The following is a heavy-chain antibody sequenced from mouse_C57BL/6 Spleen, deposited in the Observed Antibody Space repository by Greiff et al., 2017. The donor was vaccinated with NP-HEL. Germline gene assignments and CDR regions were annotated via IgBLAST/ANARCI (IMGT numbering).Heavy chain of an antibody. D-gene: IGHD2-13*01. J-gene: IGHJ1*03. CDR3: AREVTSPRYFDV. CDR2: IYPGDGDT. Sequence: QVQLKESGPELVKPGASVKISCKASGYAFSSSWMNWVKQRPGKGLEWIGRIYPGDGDTNYTGKFKGKATLTADKSSSPAYMQLSSLTSEDSAVYFCAREVTSPRYFDVWGTGTTVTVSS. CDR1: GYAFSSSW. V-gene: IGHV1-82*01.